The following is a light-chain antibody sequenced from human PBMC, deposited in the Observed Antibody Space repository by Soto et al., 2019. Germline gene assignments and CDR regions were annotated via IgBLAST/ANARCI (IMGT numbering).Light chain of an antibody. Sequence: IQLTQSPSSLSASVGDRDTITCRASQGVRSYLAWFQQRPGKAPKLLIFGASTLQNGVPARFSGGGFGTEFTLTITSLQPEDFATYYCHQVYTYPRTFGQGTKVDIK. CDR1: QGVRSY. V-gene: IGKV1-9*01. J-gene: IGKJ1*01. CDR3: HQVYTYPRT. CDR2: GAS.